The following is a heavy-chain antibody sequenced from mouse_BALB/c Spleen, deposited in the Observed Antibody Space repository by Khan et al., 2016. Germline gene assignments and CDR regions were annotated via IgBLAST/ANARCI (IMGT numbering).Heavy chain of an antibody. CDR2: ISYDGSN. D-gene: IGHD2-1*01. Sequence: EVELVESGPGLVKPSQSLSLTCSVTGYSITSGYYWNWIRQFPGNKLEWMGYISYDGSNNYNPSPKNRISITRDTSKNQFFLKLNSVTTEDTATYYCARDGNYWFAYWGQGTLVTVSA. V-gene: IGHV3-6*02. CDR1: GYSITSGYY. J-gene: IGHJ3*01. CDR3: ARDGNYWFAY.